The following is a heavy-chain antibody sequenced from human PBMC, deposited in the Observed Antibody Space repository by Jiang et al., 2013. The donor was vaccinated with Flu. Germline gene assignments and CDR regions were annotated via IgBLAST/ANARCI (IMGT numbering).Heavy chain of an antibody. V-gene: IGHV4-59*01. Sequence: KGLEWIGYIYYSGSTNYNPSLKSRVTISVDTSKNQFSLKLSSVTAADTAVYYCARATQPHCSGGSCYAYYFDYWGQGTLVTVSS. CDR2: IYYSGST. D-gene: IGHD2-15*01. J-gene: IGHJ4*02. CDR3: ARATQPHCSGGSCYAYYFDY.